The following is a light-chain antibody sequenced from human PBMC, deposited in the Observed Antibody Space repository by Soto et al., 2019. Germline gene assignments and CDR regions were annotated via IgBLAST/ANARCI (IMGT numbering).Light chain of an antibody. J-gene: IGLJ2*01. Sequence: QSVLTQPPSASASLGASVKLTCTLSSGHSSYAIAWHQQQPEKGPRYLMKLNSDGSHSKGDGIPDRFSGSSSGAERYLTISSLQSEDEADYYCQTWGTVVFGGGTKLTVL. V-gene: IGLV4-69*01. CDR3: QTWGTVV. CDR2: LNSDGSH. CDR1: SGHSSYA.